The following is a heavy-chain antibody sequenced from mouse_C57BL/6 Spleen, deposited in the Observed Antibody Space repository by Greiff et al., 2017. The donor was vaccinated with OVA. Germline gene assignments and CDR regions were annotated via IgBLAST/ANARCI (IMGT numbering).Heavy chain of an antibody. Sequence: EVKLVESGGGLVKPGGSLKLSCAASGFTFSSYAMSWVRQTPEKRLEWVATISDGGSYTYYPDNVKGRFTISRDNAKNNLYLQMSHLKSEDTAMYYCARDNSGSRGGAWFAYWGQGTLVTVSA. CDR1: GFTFSSYA. V-gene: IGHV5-4*01. CDR2: ISDGGSYT. CDR3: ARDNSGSRGGAWFAY. D-gene: IGHD1-1*01. J-gene: IGHJ3*01.